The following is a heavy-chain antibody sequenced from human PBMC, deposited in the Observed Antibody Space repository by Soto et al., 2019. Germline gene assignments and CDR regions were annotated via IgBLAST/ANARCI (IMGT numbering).Heavy chain of an antibody. J-gene: IGHJ4*02. Sequence: PGGSLRLSCAASGFTFSSYWMHWVRQAPGKGLEWVSRVNSDGSSTIYADSVKGRFTISRDNAKNTLYLQMNSLRAEDTAVYYYAKEPCYSEYSSSCPLDYWGQGTLVTVSS. D-gene: IGHD6-13*01. V-gene: IGHV3-74*01. CDR2: VNSDGSST. CDR1: GFTFSSYW. CDR3: AKEPCYSEYSSSCPLDY.